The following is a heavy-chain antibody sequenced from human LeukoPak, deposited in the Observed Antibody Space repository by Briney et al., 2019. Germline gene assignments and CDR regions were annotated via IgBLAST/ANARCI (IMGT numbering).Heavy chain of an antibody. V-gene: IGHV3-23*01. CDR3: AKAPVASCRGAYCYPFDS. Sequence: GGSLRLSCAASGFTLSTYAMSWVRQTPGKCLDWVAATSSSDAGTYHADSVRGRFTISRDNSKNTLYLQMNSLRAEDAAVYFCAKAPVASCRGAYCYPFDSWGQGTLVTVSS. D-gene: IGHD2-21*01. CDR1: GFTLSTYA. CDR2: TSSSDAGT. J-gene: IGHJ4*02.